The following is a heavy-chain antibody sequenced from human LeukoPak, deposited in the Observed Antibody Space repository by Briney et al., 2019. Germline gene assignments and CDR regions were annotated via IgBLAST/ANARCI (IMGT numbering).Heavy chain of an antibody. CDR3: ARERRGDRNYFDY. Sequence: GGPLRLSCAASGFTFSSYAMHWVRQAPGKGLEWVAVISYDGRNKYYADSVKGRFTISRDNSKNTLYLQMNSLRAEDTAVYYCARERRGDRNYFDYWDQGTLATVSS. V-gene: IGHV3-30*04. J-gene: IGHJ4*02. CDR2: ISYDGRNK. D-gene: IGHD3-16*01. CDR1: GFTFSSYA.